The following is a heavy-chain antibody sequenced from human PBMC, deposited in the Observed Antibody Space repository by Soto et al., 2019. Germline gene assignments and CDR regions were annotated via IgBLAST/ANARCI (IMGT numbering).Heavy chain of an antibody. CDR2: IWYDGSNK. CDR3: AREVRFLEWLLRLPSYYFDY. CDR1: GFTFSSYG. D-gene: IGHD3-3*01. J-gene: IGHJ4*02. V-gene: IGHV3-33*01. Sequence: GGSLRLSCAASGFTFSSYGMHWVRQAPGKGLEWVAVIWYDGSNKYYADSVKGRFTISRDNSKNTLYLQMDSLRAEDTAVYYCAREVRFLEWLLRLPSYYFDYWGQGTLVTVSS.